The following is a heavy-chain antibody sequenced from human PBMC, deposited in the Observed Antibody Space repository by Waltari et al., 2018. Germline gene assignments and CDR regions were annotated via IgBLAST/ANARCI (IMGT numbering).Heavy chain of an antibody. CDR1: GYTFTSYA. J-gene: IGHJ4*02. Sequence: QVQLVQSGAEVKKPGASVKVSCKASGYTFTSYAMTWVRQAPGQRLEWMGWINAGNGNTKYSQKFQGRVTITRDTSASTAYMELSSLRSEDTAVYYCARSIENIAVAGTYWGQGTLVTVSS. CDR3: ARSIENIAVAGTY. V-gene: IGHV1-3*01. CDR2: INAGNGNT. D-gene: IGHD6-19*01.